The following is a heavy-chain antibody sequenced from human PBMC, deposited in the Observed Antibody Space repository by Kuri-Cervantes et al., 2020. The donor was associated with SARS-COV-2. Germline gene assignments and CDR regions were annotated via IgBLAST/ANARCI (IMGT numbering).Heavy chain of an antibody. Sequence: GESLKISCSASGFNFSRSDIHWVRQAPGKGLVWVSRINSDGSSTSYADSVKGRFTISRDNAKNTLYLQMNSLRAEDTAVYYCASGGPYCDFWSGLTYYYYYGMDVWGQGTTVTVSS. CDR3: ASGGPYCDFWSGLTYYYYYGMDV. J-gene: IGHJ6*02. CDR2: INSDGSST. D-gene: IGHD3-3*01. V-gene: IGHV3-74*01. CDR1: GFNFSRSD.